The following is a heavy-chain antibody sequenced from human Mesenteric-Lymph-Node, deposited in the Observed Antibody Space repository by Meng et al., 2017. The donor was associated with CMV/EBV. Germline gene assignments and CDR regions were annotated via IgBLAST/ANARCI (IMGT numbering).Heavy chain of an antibody. D-gene: IGHD3-3*01. Sequence: ASVKVSCKASGYTFINYGISWVRQAPGQGLEWMGWSSAYNDDTNYPQKLQGRVTMTTDTSTTTAYMELRSLRSDDTAVYYCARTYDLKGSYFDLWGRGTLVTSPQ. CDR3: ARTYDLKGSYFDL. J-gene: IGHJ2*01. CDR2: SSAYNDDT. V-gene: IGHV1-18*01. CDR1: GYTFINYG.